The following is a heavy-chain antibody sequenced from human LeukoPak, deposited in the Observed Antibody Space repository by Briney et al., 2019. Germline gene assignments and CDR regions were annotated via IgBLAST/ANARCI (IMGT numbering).Heavy chain of an antibody. CDR1: GYTFTGYY. Sequence: ASVKVSCKASGYTFTGYYMHWVRQAPGQGLEWMGWINPSGGSTSYAQKFQGRVTMTRDMSTSTVYMELSSLRSEDTAVYYCARDRGIQLWILDYWGQGTLVTVSS. V-gene: IGHV1-46*01. CDR3: ARDRGIQLWILDY. CDR2: INPSGGST. J-gene: IGHJ4*02. D-gene: IGHD5-18*01.